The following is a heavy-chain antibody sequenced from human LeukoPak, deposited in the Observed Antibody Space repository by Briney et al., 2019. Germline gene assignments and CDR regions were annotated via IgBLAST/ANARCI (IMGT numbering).Heavy chain of an antibody. CDR2: IKKDGSEK. Sequence: GGSLRLSCAASGFTFNSYWMSWVRQAPGKGLEWVANIKKDGSEKYYVDSVKGRFTISRDNAKNSVYLQMNSLRVEDTAVYYCARDPDLSPGDGYNADYYGMDVWGQGTTVTVSS. J-gene: IGHJ6*02. CDR1: GFTFNSYW. D-gene: IGHD5-24*01. V-gene: IGHV3-7*01. CDR3: ARDPDLSPGDGYNADYYGMDV.